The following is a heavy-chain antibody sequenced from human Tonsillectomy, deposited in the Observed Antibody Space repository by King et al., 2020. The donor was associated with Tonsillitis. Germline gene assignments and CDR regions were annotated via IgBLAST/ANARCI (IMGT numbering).Heavy chain of an antibody. CDR1: GFTFSSYG. D-gene: IGHD2-2*01. Sequence: VQLVESGGGVVQPGRSLRLSCAASGFTFSSYGMHWVRQAPGKGLEWVAVISYDGSNKYYADSVKGRFTISRDNSKNTLYLQMNSLRAEDTAVYYCAKVVYATCRSTSGYFVGGGEYYYYYYGMDVWGQGTTVTVSS. J-gene: IGHJ6*02. V-gene: IGHV3-30*18. CDR3: AKVVYATCRSTSGYFVGGGEYYYYYYGMDV. CDR2: ISYDGSNK.